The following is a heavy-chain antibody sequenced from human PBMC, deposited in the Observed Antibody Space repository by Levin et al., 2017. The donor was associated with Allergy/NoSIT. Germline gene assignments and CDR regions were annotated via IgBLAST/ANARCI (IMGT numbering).Heavy chain of an antibody. D-gene: IGHD3-10*01. Sequence: GGSLRLSCAASGFTFDDYAMHWVRQAPGKGLEWVSGISWNSGSIGYADSMKGRFTISRDNAKNSLYLQMNSLRAEDTALYYCAKDSKYYGSGRNFDYWGQGTRVTVSS. J-gene: IGHJ4*02. CDR2: ISWNSGSI. CDR1: GFTFDDYA. V-gene: IGHV3-9*01. CDR3: AKDSKYYGSGRNFDY.